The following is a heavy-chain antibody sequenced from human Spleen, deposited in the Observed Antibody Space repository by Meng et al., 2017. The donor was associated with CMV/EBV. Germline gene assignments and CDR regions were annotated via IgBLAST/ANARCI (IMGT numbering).Heavy chain of an antibody. Sequence: GESLKISCAASGFTFSSYGMHWVRQAPGKGLEWISYISSSSSVIKYADSVKGRLTVSRDNAKDSLFLQMNSLRAEDTAVYYCAKMDFWSGNDYWGQGILVTVSS. J-gene: IGHJ4*02. CDR2: ISSSSSVI. CDR1: GFTFSSYG. V-gene: IGHV3-48*04. D-gene: IGHD3-3*01. CDR3: AKMDFWSGNDY.